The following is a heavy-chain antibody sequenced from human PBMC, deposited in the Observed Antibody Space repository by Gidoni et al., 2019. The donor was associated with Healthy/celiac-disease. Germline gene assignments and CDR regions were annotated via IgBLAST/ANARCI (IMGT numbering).Heavy chain of an antibody. CDR1: GGSISSRSYY. J-gene: IGHJ4*02. Sequence: QLQLQESGPGLVKPSATLSLTCTVSGGSISSRSYYWGWIRQPPGKGLEWIGSIYYSGSTYYNPSLKSRVTISVDTSKNQFSLKLSSVTAADTAVYYCASVRDIMIVQGGHFDYWGQGTLVTVSS. D-gene: IGHD3-22*01. CDR3: ASVRDIMIVQGGHFDY. V-gene: IGHV4-39*01. CDR2: IYYSGST.